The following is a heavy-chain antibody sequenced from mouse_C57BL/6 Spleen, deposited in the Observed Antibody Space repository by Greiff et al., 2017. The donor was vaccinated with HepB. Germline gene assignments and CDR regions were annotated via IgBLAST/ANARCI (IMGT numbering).Heavy chain of an antibody. CDR2: INPNNGGT. J-gene: IGHJ4*01. Sequence: EVKLLESGPELVKPGASVKIPCKASGYTFTDYNMDWVKQSHGKSLEWIGDINPNNGGTIYNQKFKGKATLTVDKSSSTAYMELRSLTSEDTVVYYCARDLYAMDYWGQGTSVTVSS. V-gene: IGHV1-18*01. CDR1: GYTFTDYN. CDR3: ARDLYAMDY.